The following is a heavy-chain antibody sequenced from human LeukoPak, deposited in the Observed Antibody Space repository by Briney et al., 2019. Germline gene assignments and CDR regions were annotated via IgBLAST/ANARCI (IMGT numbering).Heavy chain of an antibody. V-gene: IGHV4-30-2*01. J-gene: IGHJ6*01. CDR1: GGSISSGGYS. D-gene: IGHD3-10*01. CDR3: ARVDYFGSGSHSGYYYYGIDV. Sequence: PSQTLSLTCAVSGGSISSGGYSWSWLRQPPGKALEWIGYVHHSGSPYYNPSLKSRVTISEDRSKNQFSLKLSSVTAADTAVYYCARVDYFGSGSHSGYYYYGIDVWGQGTTVTVSS. CDR2: VHHSGSP.